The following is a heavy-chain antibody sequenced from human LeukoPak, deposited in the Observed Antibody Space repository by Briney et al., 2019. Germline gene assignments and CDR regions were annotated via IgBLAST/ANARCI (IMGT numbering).Heavy chain of an antibody. D-gene: IGHD5-24*01. CDR2: ISPAGDAT. CDR1: GFTFSSYG. V-gene: IGHV3-23*01. Sequence: GGSLRLSCVASGFTFSSYGMSWVRPAPGKGLEWVSTISPAGDATYYTDSVKGRFTISRDNSKNTVSLQMSSLRAEDTAVFYCAKRANGYYFDSWGQGTLVTVSS. CDR3: AKRANGYYFDS. J-gene: IGHJ4*02.